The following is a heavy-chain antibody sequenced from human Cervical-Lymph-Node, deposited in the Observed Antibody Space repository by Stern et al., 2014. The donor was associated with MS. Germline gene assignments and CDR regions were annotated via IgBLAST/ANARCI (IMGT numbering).Heavy chain of an antibody. J-gene: IGHJ4*02. Sequence: HVQLGQSGAEVKKPGSSVKVSCKASGGTISNYIIGWVRQAPGQGLEWLGGIIPMFGIANYAEKFQDRVTITADESTSTAYMDLSSLRSEDTAVYYCARATSDYIWGTYRFLDSWGQGTLVIVSS. V-gene: IGHV1-69*01. CDR2: IIPMFGIA. CDR1: GGTISNYI. D-gene: IGHD3-16*02. CDR3: ARATSDYIWGTYRFLDS.